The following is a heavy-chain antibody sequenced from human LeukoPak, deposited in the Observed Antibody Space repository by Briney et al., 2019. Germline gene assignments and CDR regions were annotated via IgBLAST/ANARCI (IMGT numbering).Heavy chain of an antibody. CDR1: GYTFTSYG. J-gene: IGHJ4*02. Sequence: GASVKVSCKASGYTFTSYGISWVRQAPGQGLEWMGWISAYNGNTNYAQKLQGRVTMTTDTSTITAYMELRSLRSDDTAVYYCAGGQQWPGEPIIHFDYWGRGTLVTVSS. D-gene: IGHD6-19*01. V-gene: IGHV1-18*01. CDR2: ISAYNGNT. CDR3: AGGQQWPGEPIIHFDY.